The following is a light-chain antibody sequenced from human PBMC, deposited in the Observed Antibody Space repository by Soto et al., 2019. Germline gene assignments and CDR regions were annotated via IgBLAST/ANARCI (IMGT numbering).Light chain of an antibody. CDR2: DAS. J-gene: IGKJ5*01. V-gene: IGKV1-5*01. CDR1: QTISRW. CDR3: HSRA. Sequence: DIQLTQTPSTLSASVGDEVTNTCRASQTISRWLAWYQQKPGRAPKLLIYDASTLESGVPSRFSGSGSETEFTLTISRLQPDDFATYFCHSRAFGQGTRL.